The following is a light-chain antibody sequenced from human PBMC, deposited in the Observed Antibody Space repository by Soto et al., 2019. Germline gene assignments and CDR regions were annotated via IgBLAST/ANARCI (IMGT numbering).Light chain of an antibody. CDR2: EVS. J-gene: IGLJ1*01. Sequence: QSVLTQPASVSGSPGQSITISCTGTGSDVGYYNYVSWYQHHPGKAPKLMIYEVSNRPSGVSNRFSGSKSGNTASLTISGLQAEDEADYYCTSYTSNNTLYVFGTGTKSPS. CDR1: GSDVGYYNY. V-gene: IGLV2-14*01. CDR3: TSYTSNNTLYV.